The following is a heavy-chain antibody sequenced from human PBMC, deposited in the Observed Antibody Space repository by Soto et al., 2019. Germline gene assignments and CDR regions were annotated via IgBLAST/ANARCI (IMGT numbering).Heavy chain of an antibody. J-gene: IGHJ5*02. CDR2: IYYSGST. Sequence: PSDTMDLRCTFSGGSIWSGVVYVSWIRQHPGKGLEWIGYIYYSGSTYYNPSLKSRVTISVDTSKNQFSLKLSSVTAADTAVYYCARGFGEAAAGTDWFDPWGQGTLVTVSS. CDR3: ARGFGEAAAGTDWFDP. V-gene: IGHV4-31*03. CDR1: GGSIWSGVVY. D-gene: IGHD6-13*01.